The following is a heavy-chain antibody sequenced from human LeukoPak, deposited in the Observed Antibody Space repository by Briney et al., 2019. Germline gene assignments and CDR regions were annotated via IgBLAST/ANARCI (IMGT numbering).Heavy chain of an antibody. D-gene: IGHD3-9*01. J-gene: IGHJ4*02. V-gene: IGHV3-7*01. CDR2: IKEEGGEK. Sequence: GGSLRLSCAASGFTFSSYWMSWVRQAPGKGLEWVANIKEEGGEKYYVDSVKGRFTISRDNAKNSLYLQMNSLRAEDTAVYYCARDAQYYDILTGYYFEEEDYWGQGTLVTVSS. CDR1: GFTFSSYW. CDR3: ARDAQYYDILTGYYFEEEDY.